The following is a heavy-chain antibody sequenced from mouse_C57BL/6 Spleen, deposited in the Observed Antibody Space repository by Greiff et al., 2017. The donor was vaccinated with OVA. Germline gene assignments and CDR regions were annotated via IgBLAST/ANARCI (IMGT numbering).Heavy chain of an antibody. CDR1: GFSLTSYG. CDR3: ARTLGYYYGSSYGFDY. J-gene: IGHJ2*01. V-gene: IGHV2-2*01. CDR2: IWSGGST. Sequence: QVQLKESGPGLVQPSQSLSITCTVSGFSLTSYGVHWVRQSPGKGLEWLGVIWSGGSTDYNAAFISRLSISKDNSKSQVFFKMNSLQADDTAIYYCARTLGYYYGSSYGFDYWGQGTTLTVSS. D-gene: IGHD1-1*01.